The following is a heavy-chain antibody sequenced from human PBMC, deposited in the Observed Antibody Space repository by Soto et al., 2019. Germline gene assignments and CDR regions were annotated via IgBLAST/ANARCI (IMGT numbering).Heavy chain of an antibody. V-gene: IGHV1-69*13. Sequence: SVKVSCKASGGTFSSYAISWVRQAPGQGLEWMGGIIPIFGTANYAQKFQGRVTITADESTSTAYMELSSLRSEDTAVYYCARDQVAAAGFKYYGMDVWGQGTTVTVSS. CDR3: ARDQVAAAGFKYYGMDV. CDR1: GGTFSSYA. CDR2: IIPIFGTA. J-gene: IGHJ6*02. D-gene: IGHD6-13*01.